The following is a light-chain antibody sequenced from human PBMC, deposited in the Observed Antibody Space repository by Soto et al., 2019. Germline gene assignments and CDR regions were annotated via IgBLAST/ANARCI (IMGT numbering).Light chain of an antibody. Sequence: DIVLTQSPGTLSLSPGERATLSCRASQSVSSSYLAWYQQKPGQAPRLLIYGASSRATGIPDSFIGSGSGTDFTLSISRLEPEDFAVYYCQQYGRSPYTFGQGTKLEIK. CDR3: QQYGRSPYT. CDR1: QSVSSSY. V-gene: IGKV3-20*01. J-gene: IGKJ2*01. CDR2: GAS.